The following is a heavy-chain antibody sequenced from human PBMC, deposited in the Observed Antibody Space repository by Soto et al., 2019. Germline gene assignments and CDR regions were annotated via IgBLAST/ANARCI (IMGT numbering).Heavy chain of an antibody. V-gene: IGHV3-30-3*01. Sequence: QVQLVESGGGVVQPGRSLRLSCAASGFTFSLYALHWVRQAPGKGLEWVAVISYDGSIKYYSGSVKGRFTISRDNSKNTLYLQMSSLRAEDTAVYYCARGGYSSSWNFDYWGQGTLVTVSS. J-gene: IGHJ4*02. CDR2: ISYDGSIK. CDR1: GFTFSLYA. D-gene: IGHD6-13*01. CDR3: ARGGYSSSWNFDY.